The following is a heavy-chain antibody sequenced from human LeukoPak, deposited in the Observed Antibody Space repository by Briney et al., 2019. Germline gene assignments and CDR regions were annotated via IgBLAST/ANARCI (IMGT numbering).Heavy chain of an antibody. D-gene: IGHD3-9*01. CDR2: ISYDGSNK. CDR3: ARDGSLTRSVDYYMDV. J-gene: IGHJ6*03. Sequence: GGSLRLSCAASGFTFSSYAMHWVRQAPGKGLEWVAVISYDGSNKYYADSVKGRFTISRDNSKNTLYLQMNSLRAEDTAVYYCARDGSLTRSVDYYMDVWGKGTTVTVSS. CDR1: GFTFSSYA. V-gene: IGHV3-30-3*01.